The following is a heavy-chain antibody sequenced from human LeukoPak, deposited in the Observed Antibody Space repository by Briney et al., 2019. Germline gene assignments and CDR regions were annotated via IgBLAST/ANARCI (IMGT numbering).Heavy chain of an antibody. CDR1: GGSISSYY. CDR3: AIPIAVAGTRAFDI. J-gene: IGHJ3*02. CDR2: IYYSGST. D-gene: IGHD6-19*01. Sequence: SETLSLTCTVSGGSISSYYWSWIRQPPGKGLEWIGSIYYSGSTYYNPSLKSRVTISVDTSKNQFSLKLSSVTAADTAVYYCAIPIAVAGTRAFDIWGQGTMVTVSS. V-gene: IGHV4-59*05.